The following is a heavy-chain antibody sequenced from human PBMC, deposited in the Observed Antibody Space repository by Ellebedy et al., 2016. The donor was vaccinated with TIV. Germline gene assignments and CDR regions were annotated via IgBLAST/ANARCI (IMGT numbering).Heavy chain of an antibody. CDR3: AKDQGRGLIPLAL. V-gene: IGHV3-23*01. Sequence: PGGSLRLSCTASRFTFTNNAMTWVRQGPGKGLEWVATISGTGGSTYYADSVKGRFTISRDNSKSTLFLQMNGLRAEDTAIYYCAKDQGRGLIPLALWGQGTLVTVSS. CDR1: RFTFTNNA. D-gene: IGHD3-10*01. J-gene: IGHJ4*02. CDR2: ISGTGGST.